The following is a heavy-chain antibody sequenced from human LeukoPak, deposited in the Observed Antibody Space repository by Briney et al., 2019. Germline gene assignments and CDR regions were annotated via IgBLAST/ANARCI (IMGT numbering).Heavy chain of an antibody. Sequence: ASVKVSCKASGYTFTGYYMHWVRQAPGQGLEWMGRINPNSGGTNYAQKFQGRVTMTRDTSISTAYMGLSRLRSDDTAVYYCAREFRAYSTTLDYYGMDVWGQGTTVTVSS. CDR1: GYTFTGYY. J-gene: IGHJ6*02. D-gene: IGHD6-13*01. CDR2: INPNSGGT. CDR3: AREFRAYSTTLDYYGMDV. V-gene: IGHV1-2*06.